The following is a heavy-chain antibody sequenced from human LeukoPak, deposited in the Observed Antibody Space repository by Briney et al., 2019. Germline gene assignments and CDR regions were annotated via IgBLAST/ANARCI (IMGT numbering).Heavy chain of an antibody. J-gene: IGHJ4*02. CDR1: GGSINSYY. CDR2: IYYSGST. Sequence: SETLSLTCTVSGGSINSYYWSWIRQPPGKGLEWIGYIYYSGSTNYNPSLKSRVTISVDTSKNQFSLKLSSVTAADTAVYYCARQPYYFDYWGQGTLVTVSS. CDR3: ARQPYYFDY. V-gene: IGHV4-59*08.